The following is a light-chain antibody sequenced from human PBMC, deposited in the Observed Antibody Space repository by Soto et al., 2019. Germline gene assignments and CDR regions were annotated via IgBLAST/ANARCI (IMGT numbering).Light chain of an antibody. V-gene: IGLV1-44*01. J-gene: IGLJ1*01. Sequence: QSVLTQPPSASGTPGQRVTISCSGGSSSIGINTVNWYQQLPGTAPKVLIYTDNERPSGVPDRFSGSKSGTSASLAINGLQSGDEADYYCQSYDSSLRVFVFGTGTKLTVL. CDR1: SSSIGINT. CDR2: TDN. CDR3: QSYDSSLRVFV.